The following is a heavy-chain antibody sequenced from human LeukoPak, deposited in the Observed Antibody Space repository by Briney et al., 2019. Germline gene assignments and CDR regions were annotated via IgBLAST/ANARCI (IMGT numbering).Heavy chain of an antibody. Sequence: ASVKVSCKASGGTLSSYAISWVRQAPGQGLEWMGGIIPIFGTANYAQKFQGRVTITADKSTSTAYMELSSLRSEDTAVYYCARDKTRYNWNCFDYWGQGTLVTVSS. CDR2: IIPIFGTA. CDR3: ARDKTRYNWNCFDY. V-gene: IGHV1-69*06. CDR1: GGTLSSYA. J-gene: IGHJ4*02. D-gene: IGHD1-20*01.